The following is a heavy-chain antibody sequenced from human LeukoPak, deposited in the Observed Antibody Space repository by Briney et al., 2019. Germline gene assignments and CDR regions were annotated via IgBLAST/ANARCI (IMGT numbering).Heavy chain of an antibody. V-gene: IGHV3-30*02. CDR2: IRYDGSNK. D-gene: IGHD4-17*01. CDR1: GFTFSSYG. CDR3: ARVAINDYGDYFDY. J-gene: IGHJ4*02. Sequence: GGSLRLSCAASGFTFSSYGMHWVRQAPGKGLEWVAFIRYDGSNKYYADSVKGRFTISRDNSKNTLYLQMNSPRAEDTAVYYCARVAINDYGDYFDYWGQGTLVTVSS.